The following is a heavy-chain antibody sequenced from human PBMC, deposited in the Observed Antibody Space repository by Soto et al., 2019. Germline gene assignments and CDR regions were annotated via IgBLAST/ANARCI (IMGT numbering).Heavy chain of an antibody. J-gene: IGHJ4*02. CDR1: GGTFSNYA. Sequence: QVQLVQSGAEVKKPGSSVTVSCRASGGTFSNYAINWVRQAPGQGLEWMAGIIPLFGTKNYAQKFQGRVTITPDESTSTAYMELTSLRSGDTAVFYCATSPYSYDTSGYLDYWGQGTLVTVSS. CDR3: ATSPYSYDTSGYLDY. D-gene: IGHD3-22*01. V-gene: IGHV1-69*05. CDR2: IIPLFGTK.